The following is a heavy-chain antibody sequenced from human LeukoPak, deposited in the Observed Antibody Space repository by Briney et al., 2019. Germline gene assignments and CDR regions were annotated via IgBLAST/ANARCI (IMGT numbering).Heavy chain of an antibody. J-gene: IGHJ5*02. D-gene: IGHD3-10*01. Sequence: ASQTLSLTCAVSGGSIGSSSYYWGWIRQPPGKGLEWIGSIYYSGSTYYNPSLKSRVTISVDTSKNQFSLKLSSVTAADTAVYYCASFFRVRGVYTNWFDPWGQGTLVTVSS. V-gene: IGHV4-39*07. CDR3: ASFFRVRGVYTNWFDP. CDR1: GGSIGSSSYY. CDR2: IYYSGST.